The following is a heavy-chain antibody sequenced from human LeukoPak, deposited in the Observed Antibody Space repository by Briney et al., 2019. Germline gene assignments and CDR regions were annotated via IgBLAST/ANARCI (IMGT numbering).Heavy chain of an antibody. J-gene: IGHJ4*02. Sequence: GGSLRLSCVASGFTFHDYGMSWVRQAPGKGLEWVSGLNWNGGSTGYADSVKGRFTISRDNAKNSLYLQVNSLRAEDTAFYYCARGSIAIYYYGSRGYFDYWGQGTLVTVSS. CDR2: LNWNGGST. CDR1: GFTFHDYG. V-gene: IGHV3-20*04. D-gene: IGHD3-22*01. CDR3: ARGSIAIYYYGSRGYFDY.